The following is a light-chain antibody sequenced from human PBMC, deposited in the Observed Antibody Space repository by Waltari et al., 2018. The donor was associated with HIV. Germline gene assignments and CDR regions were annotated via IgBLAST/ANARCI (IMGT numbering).Light chain of an antibody. CDR2: SDN. CDR1: SSNIGRTS. V-gene: IGLV1-44*01. J-gene: IGLJ2*01. Sequence: QSVLTQPPSASGTPGQRVTMSCSGISSNIGRTSVIWYQQLPGTDPTLLIYSDNQRPFWVPDRFSGSKSGTSGSLAISGLQSEDEAVYYCASWEDSLNGVVFGGGTKLTVL. CDR3: ASWEDSLNGVV.